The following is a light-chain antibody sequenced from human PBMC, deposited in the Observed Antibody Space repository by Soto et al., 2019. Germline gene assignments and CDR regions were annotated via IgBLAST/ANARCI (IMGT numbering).Light chain of an antibody. CDR2: SNN. CDR3: ASYTSSSTSVI. J-gene: IGLJ2*01. CDR1: SSNIGSNT. Sequence: QLVLTQPPSASGTPGQRVTISCSGSSSNIGSNTVNWYQQLPGTAPKLLIYSNNQRPSGVPDRFSGSKSGTSASLAISGLQSEDEADYYCASYTSSSTSVIFGRGTKLTVL. V-gene: IGLV1-44*01.